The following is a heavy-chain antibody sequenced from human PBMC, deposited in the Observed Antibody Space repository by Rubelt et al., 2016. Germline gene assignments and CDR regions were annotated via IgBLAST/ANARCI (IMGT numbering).Heavy chain of an antibody. CDR2: INPNSGGT. CDR1: GYTFTSYG. J-gene: IGHJ4*02. Sequence: QVQLVQSGAEVKKPGASVKVSCKASGYTFTSYGISWVRQAPGQGLEWMGWINPNSGGTNYAQRFQGRVTMTRDTSISTAYMELSRLRSDDTAVYYCARVRGTDYAEIDYWGQGTLVTVSS. V-gene: IGHV1-2*02. D-gene: IGHD4-17*01. CDR3: ARVRGTDYAEIDY.